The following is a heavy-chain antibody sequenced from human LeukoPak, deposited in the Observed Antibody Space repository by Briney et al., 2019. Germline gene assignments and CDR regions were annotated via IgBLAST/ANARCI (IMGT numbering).Heavy chain of an antibody. Sequence: PGGSLRLSCAASGFTVSSNYMSWVRQAPGKGLEWVSIIYSGGSTYYADSVKGRFTISRDNSKNTLYLQMNSLRAEDTAVYYCAKDVSAVAGYYYYMDVWGKGTTVTVSS. CDR3: AKDVSAVAGYYYYMDV. CDR2: IYSGGST. D-gene: IGHD3-16*02. V-gene: IGHV3-66*01. CDR1: GFTVSSNY. J-gene: IGHJ6*03.